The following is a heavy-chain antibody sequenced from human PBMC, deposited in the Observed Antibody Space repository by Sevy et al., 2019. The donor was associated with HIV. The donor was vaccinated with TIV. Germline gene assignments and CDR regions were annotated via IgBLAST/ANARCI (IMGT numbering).Heavy chain of an antibody. CDR3: AKEELTYYFDSGGYCLDY. D-gene: IGHD3-22*01. Sequence: GGSLRLSCAASGFTFSSAWMSWVRQAPGKGLEWVALVSYDGSKKYYADSVKGRFTISRDNSKNTLYLQMNSLRAEDTAVYYCAKEELTYYFDSGGYCLDYWGQGSLVTVSS. CDR2: VSYDGSKK. CDR1: GFTFSSAW. J-gene: IGHJ4*02. V-gene: IGHV3-30*18.